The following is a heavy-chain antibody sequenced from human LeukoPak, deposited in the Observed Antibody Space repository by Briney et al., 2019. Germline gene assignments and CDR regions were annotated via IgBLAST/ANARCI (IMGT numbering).Heavy chain of an antibody. Sequence: GGSLRLSCAASGFTFSSYAMHWVRQAPGKGLEWVTIISYDGNTKYSADSVKGRFTISRDNSKNTLYLQMNSLRAEDMALYYCAKDLLDFWSGYSFDYWGQGTLVTVSS. CDR1: GFTFSSYA. D-gene: IGHD3-3*01. V-gene: IGHV3-30-3*01. CDR2: ISYDGNTK. J-gene: IGHJ4*02. CDR3: AKDLLDFWSGYSFDY.